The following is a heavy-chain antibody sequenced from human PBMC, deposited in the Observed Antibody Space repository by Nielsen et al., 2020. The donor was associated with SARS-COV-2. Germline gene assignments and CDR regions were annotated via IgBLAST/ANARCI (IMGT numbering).Heavy chain of an antibody. CDR1: GGSISSYY. J-gene: IGHJ5*02. D-gene: IGHD6-13*01. CDR2: IYYSGST. CDR3: AREKTEQQSGWFDP. Sequence: SETLSLTCTVSGGSISSYYWSWIRQPPGKGLEWIGYIYYSGSTNYNPSLKSRVTISVDTSKNQFSLKLSSVTAADTAVYYCAREKTEQQSGWFDPWGQGTLVTVSS. V-gene: IGHV4-59*01.